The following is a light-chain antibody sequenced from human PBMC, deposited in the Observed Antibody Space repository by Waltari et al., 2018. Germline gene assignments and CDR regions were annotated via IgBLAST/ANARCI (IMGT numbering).Light chain of an antibody. J-gene: IGLJ2*01. CDR1: SSDVGGFDY. CDR3: SSYTSRNTLL. CDR2: DVN. Sequence: QSALTQPASVSGSPGQSITISCTGTSSDVGGFDYVSWSQQHPNKAPKLLIYDVNNRPSGVSNRFSGSKSGNTASLTISGLQAEDEADYYCSSYTSRNTLLFGGGTKLTAL. V-gene: IGLV2-14*03.